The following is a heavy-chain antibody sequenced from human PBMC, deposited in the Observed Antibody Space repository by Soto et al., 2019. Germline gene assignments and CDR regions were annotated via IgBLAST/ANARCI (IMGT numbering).Heavy chain of an antibody. CDR3: ARDVDTLYYFDY. CDR1: GYTFTSYY. Sequence: QVQLVQSGAEVKKPGASVKVSCKASGYTFTSYYMHWVRQAPGQGLEWMGIINPSGGSTSYAQKFQGRVTMTRDTSTSTVYRELSSLRSEDTGVYYCARDVDTLYYFDYWGQGTLVTVSS. J-gene: IGHJ4*02. V-gene: IGHV1-46*01. D-gene: IGHD5-18*01. CDR2: INPSGGST.